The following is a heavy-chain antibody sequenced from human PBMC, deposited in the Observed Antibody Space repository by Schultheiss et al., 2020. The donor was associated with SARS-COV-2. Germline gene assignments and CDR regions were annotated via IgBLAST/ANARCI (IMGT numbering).Heavy chain of an antibody. V-gene: IGHV3-74*01. CDR1: GFTFRNYW. D-gene: IGHD2-15*01. CDR2: INSDGSAS. J-gene: IGHJ4*02. Sequence: GGSLRLSCAASGFTFRNYWMHWVRQIPGKGLVWVSRINSDGSASSYADSVKGRFTVSRDNAGNTLYLQMNSLRAEDTAVYYCARDARGFDYWGQGTLVTVSS. CDR3: ARDARGFDY.